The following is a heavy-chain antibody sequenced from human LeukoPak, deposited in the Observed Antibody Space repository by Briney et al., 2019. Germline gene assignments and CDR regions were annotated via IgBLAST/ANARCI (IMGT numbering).Heavy chain of an antibody. CDR3: ARDGYGSAGYFDY. V-gene: IGHV3-30-3*01. D-gene: IGHD3-10*01. CDR2: ISYDGSNK. J-gene: IGHJ4*02. Sequence: GGSLRLSCAASGFTFSSYAMHWVRQAPGKGLEWVAVISYDGSNKYYADSVKGRFTISRGNAKSSLYLQMNSLRAEDTAVYYCARDGYGSAGYFDYWGQGTLVTVSS. CDR1: GFTFSSYA.